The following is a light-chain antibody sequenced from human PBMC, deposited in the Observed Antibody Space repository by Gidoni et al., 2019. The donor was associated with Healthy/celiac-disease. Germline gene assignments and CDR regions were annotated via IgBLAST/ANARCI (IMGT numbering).Light chain of an antibody. Sequence: DIVMTQSPLSLPVTPGEPASISCRSSQSLLHSNGYNYLDWYLQKPGQSPQLLIYLGSNRASGVPDRCSGSGSGTDFTLKISRVEAEDVGVYYCMQALQTPLFTFGPGTKVDIK. CDR1: QSLLHSNGYNY. J-gene: IGKJ3*01. CDR2: LGS. V-gene: IGKV2-28*01. CDR3: MQALQTPLFT.